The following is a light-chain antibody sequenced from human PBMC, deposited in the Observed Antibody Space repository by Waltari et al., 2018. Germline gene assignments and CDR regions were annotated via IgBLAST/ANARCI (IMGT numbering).Light chain of an antibody. J-gene: IGLJ3*02. CDR1: SRDVGGYYY. CDR2: DVR. Sequence: QSALTQPRSVSGSPGQSVTISCTGPSRDVGGYYYVSWYQQHPGKVPKLMIYDVRTRSSGVPDRFSGSKSGNTASLTISGLQTEDEADYYCCSYVGRYIWVFGGGTKLTVL. V-gene: IGLV2-11*01. CDR3: CSYVGRYIWV.